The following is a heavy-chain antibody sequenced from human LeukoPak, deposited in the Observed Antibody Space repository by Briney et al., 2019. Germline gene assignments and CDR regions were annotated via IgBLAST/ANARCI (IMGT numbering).Heavy chain of an antibody. CDR2: ISGSGGGA. J-gene: IGHJ2*01. CDR1: AFTFSSYA. CDR3: AKSQLDYGAWYFDL. V-gene: IGHV3-23*01. Sequence: GGSLRLSCADSAFTFSSYAMSWVRQAPGKGLEWVSGISGSGGGAYYGDSVKGRFTISRDNSKITLYLQMNSLRAEDTAVYYCAKSQLDYGAWYFDLWGRGTLVTVSS. D-gene: IGHD4/OR15-4a*01.